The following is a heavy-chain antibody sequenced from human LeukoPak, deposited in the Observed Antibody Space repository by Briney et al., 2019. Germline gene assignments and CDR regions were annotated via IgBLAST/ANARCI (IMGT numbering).Heavy chain of an antibody. J-gene: IGHJ4*02. CDR1: GFSFSVNW. CDR3: AREGY. V-gene: IGHV3-7*01. Sequence: PVGSLRLSCAASGFSFSVNWMSWVRPAPGKGPEWVASIKQDGSEKYYVDSVSGRFTISRDNAKNSLYLQMNSLRAEDTAVYYCAREGYWGQGTLVTVSS. CDR2: IKQDGSEK.